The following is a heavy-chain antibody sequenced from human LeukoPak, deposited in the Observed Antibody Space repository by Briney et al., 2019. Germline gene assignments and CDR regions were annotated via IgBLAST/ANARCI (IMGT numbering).Heavy chain of an antibody. V-gene: IGHV4-4*02. D-gene: IGHD1-26*01. CDR2: VYHSGST. J-gene: IGHJ6*02. CDR3: ARGRSNYYGMDV. CDR1: GGSISSSDW. Sequence: SETLSLTCAVSGGSISSSDWWSWVRQPPGKGLEWIGEVYHSGSTKHNPSLMSRVTMSVDKSKNQFSLRLSSVTAADTAVYYCARGRSNYYGMDVWGQGTTVTVSS.